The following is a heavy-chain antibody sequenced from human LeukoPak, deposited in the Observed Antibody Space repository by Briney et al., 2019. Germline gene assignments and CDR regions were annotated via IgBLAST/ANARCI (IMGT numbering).Heavy chain of an antibody. CDR3: ARGHGDSSGYISDY. CDR1: GYTFTSYD. CDR2: MNPNSGNT. D-gene: IGHD3-22*01. Sequence: ASVKVSCKASGYTFTSYDFNWVRQATGQGLEWMGWMNPNSGNTGYAQKFQGRDTMTRNTSISTAYMELSSLRSEDTAVYYCARGHGDSSGYISDYWGQGTLVTVSS. J-gene: IGHJ4*02. V-gene: IGHV1-8*01.